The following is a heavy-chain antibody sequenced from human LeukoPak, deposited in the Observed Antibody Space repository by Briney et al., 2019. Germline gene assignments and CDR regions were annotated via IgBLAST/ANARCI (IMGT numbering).Heavy chain of an antibody. V-gene: IGHV3-66*01. CDR3: ARDRHRPHGYYYDSSGYADYAFDI. Sequence: SGGSTYYADSVKGRFTISRDNSKNTLYLQMNSLRAEDTAVYYCARDRHRPHGYYYDSSGYADYAFDIWGQGTMVTVSS. CDR2: SGGST. J-gene: IGHJ3*02. D-gene: IGHD3-22*01.